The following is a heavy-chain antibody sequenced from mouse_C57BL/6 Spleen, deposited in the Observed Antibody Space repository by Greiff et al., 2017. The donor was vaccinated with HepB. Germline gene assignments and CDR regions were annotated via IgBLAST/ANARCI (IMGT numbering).Heavy chain of an antibody. CDR1: GYTFTDYY. D-gene: IGHD2-4*01. J-gene: IGHJ1*03. CDR3: AGIYDDSYWYFDV. V-gene: IGHV1-19*01. Sequence: VQLQQSGPVLVKPGASVKLSCKASGYTFTDYYMNWVKQSPGKSLEWIGFINPYSGGTSYNEKFKGKATLTVDKSSSTAYMELNSLTSEDSAVYYCAGIYDDSYWYFDVWGTGTTVTVSS. CDR2: INPYSGGT.